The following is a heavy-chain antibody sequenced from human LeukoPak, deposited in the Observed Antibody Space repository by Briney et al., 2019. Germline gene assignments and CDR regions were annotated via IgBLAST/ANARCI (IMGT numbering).Heavy chain of an antibody. Sequence: ASVKVSCKASGYTFTSYAMNWVRQATGQGLEWRGWINTNTGNPTYAQGFTGRFVFSLDTSVSTAYLQISSLKAEDTAVYYCARDSANTAMALLFDYWGQGTLVTVSS. CDR2: INTNTGNP. J-gene: IGHJ4*02. CDR1: GYTFTSYA. CDR3: ARDSANTAMALLFDY. V-gene: IGHV7-4-1*02. D-gene: IGHD5-18*01.